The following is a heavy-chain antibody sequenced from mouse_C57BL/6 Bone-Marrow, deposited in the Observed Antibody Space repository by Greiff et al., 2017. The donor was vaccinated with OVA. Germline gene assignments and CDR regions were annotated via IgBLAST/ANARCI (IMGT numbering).Heavy chain of an antibody. Sequence: EVQLQESGPGLVKPSQSLSLTCSVTGYSITSGYYWNWIRQFPGNKLEWMGYISYDGSNNYNPSLKNRISITRDTSKNQFFLKLNSVTTEDTATYYCAIAGYRLWFAYWGQGTLVTVSA. CDR2: ISYDGSN. CDR1: GYSITSGYY. V-gene: IGHV3-6*01. CDR3: AIAGYRLWFAY. J-gene: IGHJ3*01. D-gene: IGHD2-14*01.